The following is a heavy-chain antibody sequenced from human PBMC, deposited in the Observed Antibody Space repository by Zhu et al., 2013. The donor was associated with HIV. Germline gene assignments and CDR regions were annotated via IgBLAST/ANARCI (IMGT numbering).Heavy chain of an antibody. CDR1: GGTFSTSG. Sequence: QVQLVQSGAEVKKPGSSVTVSCKASGGTFSTSGISWVRQAPGQGPEWMGDIIPMFGTTNYAQKIQGRVTITADKSTSTAYMELSSLKFEDTAVYYCALSFCSGGSCYSPGKNGLDVWGQGTTVTVSS. J-gene: IGHJ6*02. D-gene: IGHD2-15*01. V-gene: IGHV1-69*06. CDR2: IIPMFGTT. CDR3: ALSFCSGGSCYSPGKNGLDV.